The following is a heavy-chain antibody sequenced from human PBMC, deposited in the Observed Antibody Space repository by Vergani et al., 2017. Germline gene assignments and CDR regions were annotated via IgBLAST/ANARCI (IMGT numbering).Heavy chain of an antibody. V-gene: IGHV1-46*01. CDR1: GYTFTSYY. CDR3: AKDMGGWQDIVVVPAAGVPPHYGMDV. D-gene: IGHD2-2*01. Sequence: QVQLVQSGAEVKKPGASVTVSCKASGYTFTSYYMHWVRQAPGQGLEWMGIINPSGGSTSYAQKFQGRVTMTRDTSTSTVYMELSSLRSEDTAVYYCAKDMGGWQDIVVVPAAGVPPHYGMDVWGQGTTVTVSS. J-gene: IGHJ6*02. CDR2: INPSGGST.